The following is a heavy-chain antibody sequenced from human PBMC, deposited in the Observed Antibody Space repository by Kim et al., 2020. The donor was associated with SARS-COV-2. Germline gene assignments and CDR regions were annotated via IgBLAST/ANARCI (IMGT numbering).Heavy chain of an antibody. J-gene: IGHJ5*02. V-gene: IGHV4-39*01. Sequence: SETLSLTCTVSGGSISSSSYYWGWIRQPPGKGLEWIGSIYYSGSTYYNPSLKSRVTISVDTSKNQFSLKLSSVTAADTAVYYCARQKGAAAGIPPSTNWFHPWGQGTLGTVSS. CDR2: IYYSGST. D-gene: IGHD6-13*01. CDR1: GGSISSSSYY. CDR3: ARQKGAAAGIPPSTNWFHP.